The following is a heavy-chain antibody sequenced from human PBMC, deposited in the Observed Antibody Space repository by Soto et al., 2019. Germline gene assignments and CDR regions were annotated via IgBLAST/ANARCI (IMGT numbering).Heavy chain of an antibody. CDR3: ASSSSFNWFDP. CDR2: IYYSGST. D-gene: IGHD6-13*01. CDR1: GGSISSSTYY. J-gene: IGHJ5*02. V-gene: IGHV4-39*01. Sequence: SETLSLTCTVSGGSISSSTYYWGWIRQAPGKGLEWIGSIYYSGSTYYNPSLQSRVTISVDTSKNQFSLKLSSVTAADTAVYYCASSSSFNWFDPWGQGTLVT.